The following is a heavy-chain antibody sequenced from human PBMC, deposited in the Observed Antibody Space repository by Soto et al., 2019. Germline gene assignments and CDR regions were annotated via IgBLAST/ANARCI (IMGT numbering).Heavy chain of an antibody. D-gene: IGHD3-16*01. CDR3: ARTLTPNPAEYFQH. V-gene: IGHV1-46*03. CDR1: GYTFTRYY. J-gene: IGHJ1*01. Sequence: ASVKVSCKASGYTFTRYYMHWVRQAPGQGLEWMGMINPSGGSTTYAQNLQGRVTVTRDTSTSTVYLELSSLRSEDTAVYYCARTLTPNPAEYFQHWGQGTLVTVSS. CDR2: INPSGGST.